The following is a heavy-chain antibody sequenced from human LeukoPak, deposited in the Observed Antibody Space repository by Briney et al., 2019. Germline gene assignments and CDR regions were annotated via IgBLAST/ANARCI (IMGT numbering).Heavy chain of an antibody. CDR3: AKDSYYDSSGYGSDGMDV. Sequence: PGRSLRLSCAASGFTFDDYAMHWVRQAPGEGLEWVSGISWNSGSIGYADSVKGRFTISRDNAKNSLYLQMNSLRAEDTALYYCAKDSYYDSSGYGSDGMDVWGQGTTVTVSS. V-gene: IGHV3-9*01. CDR2: ISWNSGSI. D-gene: IGHD3-22*01. J-gene: IGHJ6*02. CDR1: GFTFDDYA.